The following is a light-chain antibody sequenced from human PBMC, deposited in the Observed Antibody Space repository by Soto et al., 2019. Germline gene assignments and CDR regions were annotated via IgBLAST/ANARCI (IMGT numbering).Light chain of an antibody. Sequence: EIVLTQSPGTLSLSPGERATLDCRASQSVRSSYLAWYQQKPGQAPRLLIYGASTRATGIPARFSGSGSGTDFTLTISRLEPEDFAVYYCQQYGSSPRFTFGPGTKVDIK. V-gene: IGKV3-20*01. CDR3: QQYGSSPRFT. CDR2: GAS. CDR1: QSVRSSY. J-gene: IGKJ3*01.